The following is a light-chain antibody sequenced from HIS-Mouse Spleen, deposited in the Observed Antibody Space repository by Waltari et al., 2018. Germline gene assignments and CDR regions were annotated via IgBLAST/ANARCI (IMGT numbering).Light chain of an antibody. Sequence: QSVLTQPTSASGTPGQRVTISCSGSSSNLGSNYVYWYQQLPGTAPKLLIYRNNQRPSGVPDRFSGSKSGTSASLAISGLRSEDEADYYCAAWDDSLSGPVFGGGTKLTVL. CDR3: AAWDDSLSGPV. CDR1: SSNLGSNY. J-gene: IGLJ3*02. V-gene: IGLV1-47*01. CDR2: RNN.